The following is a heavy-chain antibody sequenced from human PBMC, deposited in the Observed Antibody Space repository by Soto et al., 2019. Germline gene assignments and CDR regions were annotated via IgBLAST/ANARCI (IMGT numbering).Heavy chain of an antibody. V-gene: IGHV3-23*01. CDR3: AKGKRKSTGGYYYYYMDV. D-gene: IGHD4-4*01. CDR2: ISGSGGST. CDR1: GFTFSSYA. Sequence: GGSLRLSCAASGFTFSSYAMSWVRQAPGKGLEWVSAISGSGGSTYYADSVKGRFTISRDNSKNTLYLQMNSLRAEDTAVYYCAKGKRKSTGGYYYYYMDVWGKGTTVTVSS. J-gene: IGHJ6*03.